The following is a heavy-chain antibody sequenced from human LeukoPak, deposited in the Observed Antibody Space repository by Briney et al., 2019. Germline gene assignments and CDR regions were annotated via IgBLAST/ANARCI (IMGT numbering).Heavy chain of an antibody. CDR2: IYYTGST. Sequence: PGGSPRLSCAASGFTFSSYAMSWIRQPPGKGLEWIGYIYYTGSTYYNPSLKSRVTMAVDTSKNQFSLKLIPVTAADTAVYYCARVITATTREDSWGQGTLVTVSS. CDR3: ARVITATTREDS. D-gene: IGHD1-20*01. CDR1: GFTFSSYA. J-gene: IGHJ4*02. V-gene: IGHV4-59*08.